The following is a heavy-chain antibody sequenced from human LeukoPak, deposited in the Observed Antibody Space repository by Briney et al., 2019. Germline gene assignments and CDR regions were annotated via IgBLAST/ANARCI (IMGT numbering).Heavy chain of an antibody. D-gene: IGHD4-23*01. J-gene: IGHJ4*02. CDR3: ATRNYGGNSEYFDF. Sequence: PSETLSLTCTVSGGSINSYYWSWIRQPPGKGLEWIGYGRYSGNTNYNPSLKSRVTISVDTSKNQFSLKLSSVTAADTAVYYCATRNYGGNSEYFDFWGQGALVTVSS. CDR2: GRYSGNT. V-gene: IGHV4-59*12. CDR1: GGSINSYY.